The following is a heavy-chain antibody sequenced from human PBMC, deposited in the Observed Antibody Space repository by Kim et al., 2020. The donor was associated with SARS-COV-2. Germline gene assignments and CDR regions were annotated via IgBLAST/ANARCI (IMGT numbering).Heavy chain of an antibody. CDR3: ATTHENDESWYDP. V-gene: IGHV4-30-4*01. J-gene: IGHJ5*02. D-gene: IGHD1-20*01. Sequence: SETLSLTCPVSGGSMNRYDTCWSCLRQCTGKERDGNGHHNDSAISMYNPSIRSRLTISVDKSNNQFSLTLGSVTAADTDEYYCATTHENDESWYDPWGPGTPVTVSS. CDR1: GGSMNRYDTC. CDR2: HNDSAIS.